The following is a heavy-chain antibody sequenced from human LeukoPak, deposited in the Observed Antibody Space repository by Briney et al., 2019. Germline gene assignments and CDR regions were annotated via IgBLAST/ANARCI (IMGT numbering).Heavy chain of an antibody. D-gene: IGHD3-10*01. J-gene: IGHJ4*02. CDR2: IYYSGST. CDR1: GGSFSDYY. V-gene: IGHV4-31*11. CDR3: MVRGVIIGFDY. Sequence: SETLSLTCAVYGGSFSDYYWSWIRQHPGKGLEWIGYIYYSGSTYYNPSLKSRVTISVDTSKNQFSLKLSSVTAADTAVYYCMVRGVIIGFDYWGQGTLVTVSS.